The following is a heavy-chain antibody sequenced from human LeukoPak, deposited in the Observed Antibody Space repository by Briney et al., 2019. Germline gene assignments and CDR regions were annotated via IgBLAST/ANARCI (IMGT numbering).Heavy chain of an antibody. CDR1: GGSISSSSYY. J-gene: IGHJ3*02. D-gene: IGHD3-10*01. CDR2: IYYSGST. CDR3: ARDRLLVRGVWNAFDI. Sequence: SETLSLTCTVSGGSISSSSYYWGWIRQPPGKGLEWIGNIYYSGSTYYNPSLKSRVTISVDTSKNQFSLKLSSVTAADTAVYYCARDRLLVRGVWNAFDIWGQGTMVTVSS. V-gene: IGHV4-39*07.